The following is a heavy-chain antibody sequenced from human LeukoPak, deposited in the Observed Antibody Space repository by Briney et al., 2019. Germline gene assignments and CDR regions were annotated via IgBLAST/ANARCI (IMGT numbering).Heavy chain of an antibody. J-gene: IGHJ4*02. D-gene: IGHD3-22*01. CDR1: GYTFTGYY. V-gene: IGHV1-8*02. Sequence: ASVKVSCKASGYTFTGYYMHWVRQAPGQGLEWMGWINPNSGNTGYAQKFRGRVTMARNTSISTAYMELSSLRSEDTAVYYCARGSLTYYYDSSGYTYYFDYWGQGTLVTVSS. CDR2: INPNSGNT. CDR3: ARGSLTYYYDSSGYTYYFDY.